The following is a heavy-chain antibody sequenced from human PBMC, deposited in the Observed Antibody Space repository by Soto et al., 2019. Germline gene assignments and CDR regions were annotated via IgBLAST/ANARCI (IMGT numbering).Heavy chain of an antibody. CDR1: GFTFSSYW. CDR2: IKQDGSEK. V-gene: IGHV3-7*05. J-gene: IGHJ6*02. CDR3: ARLYDFWSVSPYYYYGMDV. D-gene: IGHD3-3*01. Sequence: PGGSLRLSCAASGFTFSSYWMSWVRQAPGKGLEWVANIKQDGSEKYYVDSVKGRFTISRDNAKNSLYLQMNSLRAEDTAVYYCARLYDFWSVSPYYYYGMDVWGQGTTVTVSS.